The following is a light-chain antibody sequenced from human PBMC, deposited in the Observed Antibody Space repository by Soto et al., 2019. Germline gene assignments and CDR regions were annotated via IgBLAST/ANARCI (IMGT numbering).Light chain of an antibody. Sequence: DIQMTQSPSSLSASVGDRVTVTCRASQGIDTYLAWYQQKPGQVPKLLIYAASTLQSGVPSRFSGSXSXTDFTLTIXSXXXXXXXTXFXQKYTRAPFTFGPGTKVDIK. CDR3: QKYTRAPFT. J-gene: IGKJ3*01. CDR2: AAS. CDR1: QGIDTY. V-gene: IGKV1-27*01.